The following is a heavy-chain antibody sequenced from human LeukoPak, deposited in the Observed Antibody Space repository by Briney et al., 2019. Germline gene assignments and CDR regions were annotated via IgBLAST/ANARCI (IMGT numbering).Heavy chain of an antibody. Sequence: NPSETLSLTSSVSGDSLTIYYWSCIPQPPRKGLERSWYVSSDGTTNYTPSLTSRVVMSVDTPKNHSSLNLTSLTAADTAVYYCARLDCVGDGCYNHWGRGTLVTVSS. D-gene: IGHD2-21*01. CDR2: VSSDGTT. CDR1: GDSLTIYY. CDR3: ARLDCVGDGCYNH. V-gene: IGHV4-59*08. J-gene: IGHJ4*02.